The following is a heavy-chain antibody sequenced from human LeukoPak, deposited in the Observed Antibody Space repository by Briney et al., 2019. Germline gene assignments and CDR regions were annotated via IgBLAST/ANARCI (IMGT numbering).Heavy chain of an antibody. CDR2: ISGSGGST. J-gene: IGHJ4*02. D-gene: IGHD3-10*01. CDR3: AKSRLVRGTYYFDY. CDR1: GFTFSSYA. Sequence: GGSLRLSCAASGFTFSSYAMSWVRQAPGKGLEWVSAISGSGGSTYYADSVKGRFTISRDKSKNTLYLQMNSLRAEDTAVYYCAKSRLVRGTYYFDYWGQGTLVTVSS. V-gene: IGHV3-23*01.